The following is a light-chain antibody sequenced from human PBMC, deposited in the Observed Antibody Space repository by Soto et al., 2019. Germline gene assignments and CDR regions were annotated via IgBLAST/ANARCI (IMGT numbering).Light chain of an antibody. CDR1: SSDVGAYNY. V-gene: IGLV2-11*01. Sequence: QSALTQPRSVSGSPGQSVTISRTGTSSDVGAYNYVSWYQQHPGKAPKLMTYDVSKRPSGVPDHFSGSKSGNTASLTISGLQAEDEADYYCCSYADNYSYVFGTGTKVTVL. CDR3: CSYADNYSYV. J-gene: IGLJ1*01. CDR2: DVS.